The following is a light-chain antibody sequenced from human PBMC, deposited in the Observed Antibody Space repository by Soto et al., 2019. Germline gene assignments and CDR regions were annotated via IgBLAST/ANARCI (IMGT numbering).Light chain of an antibody. V-gene: IGLV1-40*01. CDR3: QSYDSSLSGPDVV. CDR1: SSNIGAGYD. CDR2: VNS. Sequence: QSVLTQPPSVSGAPGQRVTISCTGSSSNIGAGYDVHWYQQLPGTAPTLLIYVNSNRPSGVPDRFSGSKSGTSASLAITGLQAEDEADYYCQSYDSSLSGPDVVFGGGTKLTV. J-gene: IGLJ2*01.